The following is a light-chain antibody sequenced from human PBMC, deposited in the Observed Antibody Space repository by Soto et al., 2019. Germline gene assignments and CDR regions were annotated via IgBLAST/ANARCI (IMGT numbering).Light chain of an antibody. Sequence: DIPMTQSPSTLSASVGDRVTITCRASQSISSWLAWYQQKPGKAPKLLIYKASSLESGVPSRFSGSGSGTEFTLTISSLQPDDGATYYCQQYSGYSRTFGQGTKVEIK. CDR2: KAS. CDR1: QSISSW. V-gene: IGKV1-5*03. J-gene: IGKJ1*01. CDR3: QQYSGYSRT.